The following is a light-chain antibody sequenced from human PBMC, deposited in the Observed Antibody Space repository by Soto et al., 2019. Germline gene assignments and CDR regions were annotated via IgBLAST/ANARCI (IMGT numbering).Light chain of an antibody. CDR2: GAS. CDR1: QSLSGSR. J-gene: IGKJ4*01. V-gene: IGKV3-20*01. Sequence: EIVLTQSPATLSLSPGERATLSCRASQSLSGSRLAWYQQKPGLGPRVLVYGASSRAPGIPDRFSGSGSGTDLTLTISRLEPEDFAVYYCQQYSNLPLTFGGGTKVDVK. CDR3: QQYSNLPLT.